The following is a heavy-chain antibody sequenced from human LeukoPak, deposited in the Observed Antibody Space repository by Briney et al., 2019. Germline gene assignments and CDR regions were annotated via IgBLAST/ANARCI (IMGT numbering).Heavy chain of an antibody. CDR3: ARLHSSRAEEFDP. CDR2: IYYTGIA. Sequence: SETLSLTCTVSGGSISGYYWSWIRQSPGKGLEWIGYIYYTGIAAYNPSLGSRVTISVDRSNNQFSLRLTSVTAADTAVYYCARLHSSRAEEFDPWGQGTLVTVSS. J-gene: IGHJ5*02. V-gene: IGHV4-59*01. CDR1: GGSISGYY.